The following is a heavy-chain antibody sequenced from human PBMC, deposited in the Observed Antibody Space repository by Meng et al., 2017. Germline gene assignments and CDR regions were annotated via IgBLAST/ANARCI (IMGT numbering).Heavy chain of an antibody. CDR1: GYTFTTYA. CDR2: INAGNSDT. D-gene: IGHD6-19*01. V-gene: IGHV1-3*01. J-gene: IGHJ4*02. CDR3: ARAIAVSGTGRFDY. Sequence: QGQLVQLGAEVKKPGASVKVSCTASGYTFTTYAIHWVRQAPGQRLEWMGWINAGNSDTKYSQKLQGRVTITRDTSASTVYMEVSSLRSEDTGVYYCARAIAVSGTGRFDYWGQGTLVTVSS.